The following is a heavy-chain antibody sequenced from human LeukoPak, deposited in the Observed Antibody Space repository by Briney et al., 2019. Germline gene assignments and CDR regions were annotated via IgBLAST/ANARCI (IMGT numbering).Heavy chain of an antibody. Sequence: ASVKVSCKASGYTFTSYGISWVRQPPGQGLEWMGWISAYNGNTNYAQKLKGRVTMTTDTSTSTAYMELRSLRSGDTAVYYCASHSSSWTVFDYWGQGTLVTVSS. D-gene: IGHD6-13*01. CDR3: ASHSSSWTVFDY. V-gene: IGHV1-18*01. CDR2: ISAYNGNT. J-gene: IGHJ4*02. CDR1: GYTFTSYG.